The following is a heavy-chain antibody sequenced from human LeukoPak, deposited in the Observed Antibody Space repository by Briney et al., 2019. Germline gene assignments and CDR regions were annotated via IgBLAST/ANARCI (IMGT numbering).Heavy chain of an antibody. D-gene: IGHD5-18*01. CDR1: GFTFSSYG. J-gene: IGHJ4*02. Sequence: GRSLRLSCAASGFTFSSYGMHWVRQAPGKGLEWVAVIPYDGSNKYYADSVKGRFTISRDNSKNTLYLQMNSLRAEDTAVYYCAKDNTAMVTMFLDYWGQGTLVTVSS. CDR2: IPYDGSNK. V-gene: IGHV3-30*18. CDR3: AKDNTAMVTMFLDY.